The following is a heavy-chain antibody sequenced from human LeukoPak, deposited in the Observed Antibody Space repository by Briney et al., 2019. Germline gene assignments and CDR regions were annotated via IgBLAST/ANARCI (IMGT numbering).Heavy chain of an antibody. J-gene: IGHJ6*02. CDR2: IYYSGST. CDR3: ARVGGANYYYYGMDV. Sequence: SETLSLTCTVSGGSISNYYWSWIRQPPGKGLEWIGYIYYSGSTNYNPSLKSRVTISVDTSKNQFSLKLSSVTAADTAVYYCARVGGANYYYYGMDVWGQGTTVTVSS. CDR1: GGSISNYY. D-gene: IGHD4-23*01. V-gene: IGHV4-59*01.